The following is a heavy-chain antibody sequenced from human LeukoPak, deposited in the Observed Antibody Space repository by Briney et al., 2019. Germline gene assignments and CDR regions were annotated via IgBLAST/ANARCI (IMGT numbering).Heavy chain of an antibody. J-gene: IGHJ6*03. CDR3: ARVPVTTNLYYYYYMDV. Sequence: SVKVSCKASGGTFSIYAISWVRQAPGHGLEWMGGIIPIFVTANYAQKFQGRVTITADESTSTAYMELSSLRSEDTAVYYCARVPVTTNLYYYYYMDVWGKGTTVTISS. D-gene: IGHD4-17*01. V-gene: IGHV1-69*13. CDR1: GGTFSIYA. CDR2: IIPIFVTA.